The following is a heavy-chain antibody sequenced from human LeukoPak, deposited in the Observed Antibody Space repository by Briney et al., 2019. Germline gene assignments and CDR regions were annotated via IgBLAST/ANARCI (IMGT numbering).Heavy chain of an antibody. Sequence: GASVKVSCKASGYTFTGYYMHWVRQAPGQGLEWMGWIIPNSGATNYAQNFQGRVTMTRDTSTSTAYMELNRLTSDDTAVYYCARQLGATSRDYWGQGTLVTVSS. D-gene: IGHD1-26*01. CDR1: GYTFTGYY. CDR3: ARQLGATSRDY. CDR2: IIPNSGAT. V-gene: IGHV1-2*02. J-gene: IGHJ4*02.